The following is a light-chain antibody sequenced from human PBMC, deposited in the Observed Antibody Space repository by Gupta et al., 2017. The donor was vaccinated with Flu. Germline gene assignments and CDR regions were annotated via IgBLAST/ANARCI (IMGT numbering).Light chain of an antibody. V-gene: IGKV3-11*01. CDR2: DAS. CDR1: QSVTSY. Sequence: GERATLSCRGSQSVTSYLAWYQTKPGQGPRLLIYDASNRATGIPDRFIGSGSGTEFTLTISSLEPEDFAVYYCQQSSNWPVTFGGETKVEIK. CDR3: QQSSNWPVT. J-gene: IGKJ4*01.